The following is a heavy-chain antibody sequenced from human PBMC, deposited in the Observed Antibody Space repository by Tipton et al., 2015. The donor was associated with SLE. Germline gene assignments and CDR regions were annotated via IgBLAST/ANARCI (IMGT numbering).Heavy chain of an antibody. D-gene: IGHD1-7*01. Sequence: SLRLSCATSGFTFGDYTMRWVRQSPGKGLEWISLISWDGGSATYSDSVKGRFTVSRDNSKNTLYLQMGSLRAEDMGVYYCARSNLGGDYWGQGTLVTVSS. CDR2: ISWDGGSA. J-gene: IGHJ4*02. CDR1: GFTFGDYT. CDR3: ARSNLGGDY. V-gene: IGHV3-43*01.